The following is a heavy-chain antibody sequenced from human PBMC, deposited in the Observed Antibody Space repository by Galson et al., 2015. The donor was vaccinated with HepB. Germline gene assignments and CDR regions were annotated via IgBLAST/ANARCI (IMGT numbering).Heavy chain of an antibody. CDR2: ISAYNGNT. Sequence: SVKVSCKASGYTFTSYGISWVRQATGQGLEWMGWISAYNGNTNYAQKLQGRVTMTTDTSTSTAYMELRSLRSDDTAVYYCARSSTPRARGYLVGWYYYYYGMDVWGQGTTVTVSS. CDR1: GYTFTSYG. V-gene: IGHV1-18*04. J-gene: IGHJ6*02. CDR3: ARSSTPRARGYLVGWYYYYYGMDV. D-gene: IGHD3-3*01.